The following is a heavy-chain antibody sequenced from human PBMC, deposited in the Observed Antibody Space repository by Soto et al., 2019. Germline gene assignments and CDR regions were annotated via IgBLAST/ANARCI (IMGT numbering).Heavy chain of an antibody. D-gene: IGHD2-15*01. CDR3: AREGPGVIVVDV. V-gene: IGHV4-31*03. J-gene: IGHJ6*02. CDR1: GGSISSGGYY. CDR2: IYYSGST. Sequence: QVQLQESGPGLVKPSQTLSLTCTVSGGSISSGGYYWSWIRQHPGKGLEWIGYIYYSGSTYYNPSLNSRVTISVDTSKNQFSLKLSSVTAADTAVYYCAREGPGVIVVDVWGQGTTVTVSS.